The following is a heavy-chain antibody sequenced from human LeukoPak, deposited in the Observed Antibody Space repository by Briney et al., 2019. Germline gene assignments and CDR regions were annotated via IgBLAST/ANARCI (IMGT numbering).Heavy chain of an antibody. CDR2: IYHTEST. D-gene: IGHD4-17*01. Sequence: SETLSLTCAVSGPSINSGGYSWSWIRQPPGKGLEWIGNIYHTESTYYNPSLKSRVTMSIDGSKNQFSLQLTSVTAADTAVYFCAREYYGAYTYRYFDLWGRGTLVTVSS. CDR1: GPSINSGGYS. CDR3: AREYYGAYTYRYFDL. J-gene: IGHJ2*01. V-gene: IGHV4-30-2*01.